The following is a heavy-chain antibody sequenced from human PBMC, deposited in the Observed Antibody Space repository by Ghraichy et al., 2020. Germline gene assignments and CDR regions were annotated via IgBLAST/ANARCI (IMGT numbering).Heavy chain of an antibody. CDR3: ASDRGIVAVPGAGYYYYGMAV. CDR1: GDSVSNDEYY. CDR2: IHNRGRT. Sequence: SETLSLTCSVSGDSVSNDEYYWSWMRQSPGKGLEWIGYIHNRGRTSYNPSLKSRVTISVDTSRNQFSLNLSSVTAADTAFYYCASDRGIVAVPGAGYYYYGMAVCGQGTTVTVSS. V-gene: IGHV4-61*08. J-gene: IGHJ6*02. D-gene: IGHD2-2*01.